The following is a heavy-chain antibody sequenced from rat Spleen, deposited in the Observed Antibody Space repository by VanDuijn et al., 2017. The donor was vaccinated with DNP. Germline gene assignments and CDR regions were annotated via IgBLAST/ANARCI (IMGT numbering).Heavy chain of an antibody. Sequence: EVQLVESGGGLVQPGNSLKLSCAASGFTFSDYNMAWVRQAPKKGLEWVATISYDGSGTYYRDSVKGRFTISRDHAKSTLYLQMDSLRSGDTATYFCSTDFERGYWGQGVMVTVSS. CDR2: ISYDGSGT. D-gene: IGHD1-11*01. V-gene: IGHV5S10*01. CDR1: GFTFSDYN. J-gene: IGHJ2*01. CDR3: STDFERGY.